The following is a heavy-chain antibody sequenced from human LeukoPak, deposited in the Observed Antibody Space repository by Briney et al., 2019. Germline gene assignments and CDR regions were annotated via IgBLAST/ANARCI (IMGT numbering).Heavy chain of an antibody. Sequence: PGGSLRLSCAASGFIFSSYGMHWVRQAPGKGLEWVTFIPYDGTNKYYADSVKGRFTISRDNSKNTLYLQMNSLRAEDTAVYHCAKDLGYYAMDVWGQGTTVTVPS. CDR3: AKDLGYYAMDV. J-gene: IGHJ6*02. D-gene: IGHD3-16*01. V-gene: IGHV3-30*02. CDR2: IPYDGTNK. CDR1: GFIFSSYG.